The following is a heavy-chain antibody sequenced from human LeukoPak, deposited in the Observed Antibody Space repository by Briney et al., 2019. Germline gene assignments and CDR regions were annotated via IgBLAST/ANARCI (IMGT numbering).Heavy chain of an antibody. CDR2: IKQDGREK. CDR3: AREEPIFEVVHNRGFDY. J-gene: IGHJ4*02. CDR1: GFTLSSYW. Sequence: PGGSLRLSCAASGFTLSSYWMSWVREAPGKGREGVANIKQDGREKYYRDPVKGRFTISGDNAKNALYLQMNSLRAEDTAVYYCAREEPIFEVVHNRGFDYWGQGTLVTVSS. V-gene: IGHV3-7*01. D-gene: IGHD3-3*01.